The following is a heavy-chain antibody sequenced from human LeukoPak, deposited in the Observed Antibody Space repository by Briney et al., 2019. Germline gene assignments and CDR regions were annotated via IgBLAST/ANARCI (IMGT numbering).Heavy chain of an antibody. J-gene: IGHJ4*02. CDR3: ARDPGDSSSYDY. V-gene: IGHV3-21*01. D-gene: IGHD6-13*01. CDR2: ISSSSSYI. CDR1: GFTFSSYS. Sequence: GGSLRLSCAASGFTFSSYSMNWVRQAPGKGLEWVSSISSSSSYIYYADSVKGRFTISRDNAKNSLYLQMNSLRAEDTAVYYCARDPGDSSSYDYWGQGTLVTVSS.